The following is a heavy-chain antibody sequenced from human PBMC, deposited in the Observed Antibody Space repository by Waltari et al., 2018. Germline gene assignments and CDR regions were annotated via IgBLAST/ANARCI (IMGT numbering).Heavy chain of an antibody. V-gene: IGHV4-38-2*02. CDR3: ASTPPDCSSTSCYRKYYFDY. Sequence: QVQLQESGPGLVKPSETLSLTCTVSGYSISSGYYWGWIRQPPGKGLEWIGSIYHSGSTYYNPSLKGRVTISVDTSKNQFSLKLSSVTAADTAVYYCASTPPDCSSTSCYRKYYFDYWGQGTLVTVSS. CDR2: IYHSGST. CDR1: GYSISSGYY. D-gene: IGHD2-2*02. J-gene: IGHJ4*02.